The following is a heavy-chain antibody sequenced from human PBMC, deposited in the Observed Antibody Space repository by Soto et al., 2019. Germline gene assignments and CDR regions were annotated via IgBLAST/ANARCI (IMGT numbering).Heavy chain of an antibody. J-gene: IGHJ4*02. CDR1: GFTFSDYY. CDR3: ARDLGYYDSSGCFDY. CDR2: ISSSDTII. V-gene: IGHV3-11*01. D-gene: IGHD3-22*01. Sequence: GGSLRLSCAASGFTFSDYYMSWIRQAPGKGLEWVSYISSSDTIISYAYSVKGRFTISRYNAKNSLYLQMNSLRAEDTAVYYCARDLGYYDSSGCFDYWGQGTMVTVSS.